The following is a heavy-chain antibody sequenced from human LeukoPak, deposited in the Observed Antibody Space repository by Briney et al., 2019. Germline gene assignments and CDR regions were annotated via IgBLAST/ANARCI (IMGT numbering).Heavy chain of an antibody. J-gene: IGHJ6*03. CDR1: GYTFTGYY. CDR3: ASVFSRSSGWYDSYYYMDV. CDR2: INPNSGGT. V-gene: IGHV1-2*06. D-gene: IGHD6-19*01. Sequence: GASVKVSCKASGYTFTGYYMHWVRQAPGQGLEWMGRINPNSGGTNYAQKFQGRVTMTRDTSISTAYMELSRLRSDDTAVYYRASVFSRSSGWYDSYYYMDVWGKGTTVTVSS.